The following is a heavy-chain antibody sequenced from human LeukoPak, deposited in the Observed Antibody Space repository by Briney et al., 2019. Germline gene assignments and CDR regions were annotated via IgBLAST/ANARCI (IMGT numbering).Heavy chain of an antibody. CDR3: AKGDTAMVIVVWFDP. CDR2: ISSNGSNK. CDR1: GFDFTKYA. D-gene: IGHD5-18*01. V-gene: IGHV3-30*04. J-gene: IGHJ5*02. Sequence: GRPLRLSCVASGFDFTKYAIEWVRQAPGKGLEWVAVISSNGSNKYYGESVRGRFTSSRDNSKNTVYLQMNSLRAEDTAVYYCAKGDTAMVIVVWFDPWGQGTLVTVSS.